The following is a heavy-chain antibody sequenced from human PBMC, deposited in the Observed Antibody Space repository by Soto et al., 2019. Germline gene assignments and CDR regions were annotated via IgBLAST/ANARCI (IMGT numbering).Heavy chain of an antibody. V-gene: IGHV4-59*01. Sequence: QVQLQESGPGLVKPSETLSLTCTVSGGSLSSYYWTWIRQSPGKGLEWIGYVYFSGNTNYNPSLKSRVNISIDTSKNQFSLRLASVTAADTAFYYCGSVRPSGYVLSWGQGTLVTVSS. D-gene: IGHD6-25*01. J-gene: IGHJ5*02. CDR2: VYFSGNT. CDR3: GSVRPSGYVLS. CDR1: GGSLSSYY.